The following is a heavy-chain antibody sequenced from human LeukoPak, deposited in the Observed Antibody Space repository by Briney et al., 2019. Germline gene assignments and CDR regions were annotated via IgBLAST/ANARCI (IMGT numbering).Heavy chain of an antibody. Sequence: ASVKVTCKASGYTFTSYYMHWVRQAPGQGLEWMGIINPSGGSTSYAQKFQGRVTMTRDTSTSTVYMELSSLRSEDTAVYYCARGYLGYYYDSSGYYPFDYWGQGTLVTVSS. CDR1: GYTFTSYY. CDR3: ARGYLGYYYDSSGYYPFDY. CDR2: INPSGGST. J-gene: IGHJ4*02. V-gene: IGHV1-46*01. D-gene: IGHD3-22*01.